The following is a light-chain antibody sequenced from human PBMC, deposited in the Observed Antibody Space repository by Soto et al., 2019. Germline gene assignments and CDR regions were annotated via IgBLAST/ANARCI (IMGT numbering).Light chain of an antibody. J-gene: IGLJ1*01. Sequence: QSVLTQPPSVSGAPGQRVTISCTGSSSNIGAGYDAHWYQQRPGTAPKLLIFGNTNRPSGVPDRFSGSKSGTSASLAITGLQAEDEGDYYCQSYDSTLSARYVFGTGTKVTVL. CDR1: SSNIGAGYD. CDR2: GNT. CDR3: QSYDSTLSARYV. V-gene: IGLV1-40*01.